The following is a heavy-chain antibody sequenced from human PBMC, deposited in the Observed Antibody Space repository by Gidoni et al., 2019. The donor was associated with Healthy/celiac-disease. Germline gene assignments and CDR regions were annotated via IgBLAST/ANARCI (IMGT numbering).Heavy chain of an antibody. J-gene: IGHJ6*02. CDR1: GGTFSSYA. D-gene: IGHD2-2*01. CDR3: ARGALVVPAARRGDYYYGMDV. CDR2: IIPILGIA. V-gene: IGHV1-69*04. Sequence: QVQLVQSGAEVKKPGSSVKVSCKASGGTFSSYAISWGRQDPGQGLEWMGRIIPILGIANYAQKFQGRVTITADKSTSTAYMELSSLRSEDTAVYYCARGALVVPAARRGDYYYGMDVWGQGTTVTVSS.